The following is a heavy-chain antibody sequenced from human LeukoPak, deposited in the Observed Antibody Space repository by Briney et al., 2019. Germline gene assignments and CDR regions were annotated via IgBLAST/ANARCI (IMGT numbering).Heavy chain of an antibody. V-gene: IGHV4-39*07. CDR3: ARRYGDYSYCFDY. D-gene: IGHD4-17*01. CDR2: IYYSGST. Sequence: SETLSLTCTVSGGSISSSSYYWGWIRQPPGKGLEWIGSIYYSGSTYYNPSLKSRVTISVDTSKNQFSLKLSSVTAADTAVYYCARRYGDYSYCFDYWGQGTLVTVSS. CDR1: GGSISSSSYY. J-gene: IGHJ4*02.